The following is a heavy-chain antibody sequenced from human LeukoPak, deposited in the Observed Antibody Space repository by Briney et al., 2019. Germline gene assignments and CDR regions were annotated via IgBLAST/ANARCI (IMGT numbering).Heavy chain of an antibody. D-gene: IGHD3-10*02. CDR1: GFTFSNYG. CDR2: ISYDGSKK. CDR3: AELGITMIGGV. V-gene: IGHV3-30*18. Sequence: PGGSLRLSCAASGFTFSNYGIHWVRQAPGKGLEWVALISYDGSKKYYADSVKGRFTVSRDTSKNTLYLQMNSLRAEDTAVYYCAELGITMIGGVWGKGTTVTISS. J-gene: IGHJ6*04.